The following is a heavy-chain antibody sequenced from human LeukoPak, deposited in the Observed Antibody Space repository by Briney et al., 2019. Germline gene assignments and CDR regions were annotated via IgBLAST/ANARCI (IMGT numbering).Heavy chain of an antibody. CDR1: GYSFTSYW. D-gene: IGHD5-18*01. Sequence: GESLKISCKGSGYSFTSYWIGWVRQMPGKGLEWMGIIYPGDSDTRYSPSFQGQVTISADKSISTAYLQWSSLKASDTAMYYCARLARGYSYGHPFDYWGQGTLVTVSS. V-gene: IGHV5-51*01. CDR3: ARLARGYSYGHPFDY. J-gene: IGHJ4*02. CDR2: IYPGDSDT.